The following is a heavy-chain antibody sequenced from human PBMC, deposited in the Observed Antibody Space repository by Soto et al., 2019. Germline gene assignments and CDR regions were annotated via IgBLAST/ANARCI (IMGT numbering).Heavy chain of an antibody. Sequence: PGGSLGLSCAASGFTFSSYAMSWVRQAPGKGLEWVSAISGSGGSTYYADSVKGRFTISRDNSKNTLYLQMNSLRAEDTAVYYCAKAVRVPWLIAAAGTFDYWGQGTLVTVSS. CDR1: GFTFSSYA. J-gene: IGHJ4*02. D-gene: IGHD6-13*01. CDR3: AKAVRVPWLIAAAGTFDY. V-gene: IGHV3-23*01. CDR2: ISGSGGST.